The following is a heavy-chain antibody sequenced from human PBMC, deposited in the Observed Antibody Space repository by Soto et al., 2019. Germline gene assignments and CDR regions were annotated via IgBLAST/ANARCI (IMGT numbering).Heavy chain of an antibody. CDR3: ARISYESPGP. V-gene: IGHV6-1*01. J-gene: IGHJ5*02. Sequence: QVQLQQSGPGLVMPSQTLSLTCAISGDSVSSNSAAWNWIRQSPSRGLEWLGRTYYRSKWQNDCAVSVKGRITINPDTSKNHFSLQLNSVTPEDTAVYYCARISYESPGPLGQGTLVTVSS. CDR1: GDSVSSNSAA. D-gene: IGHD3-22*01. CDR2: TYYRSKWQN.